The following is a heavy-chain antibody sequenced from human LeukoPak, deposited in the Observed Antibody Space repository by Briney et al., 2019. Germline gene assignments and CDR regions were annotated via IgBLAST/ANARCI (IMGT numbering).Heavy chain of an antibody. J-gene: IGHJ5*02. CDR3: ARDQLSYCDGDCP. CDR2: INGDGSDT. Sequence: GGSLRLSCAASGFTFSNAWMSWVRQVPGKGPEWVSHINGDGSDTGYADSVKGRFTISRDNRKNTVYLQMNSLRAEDTAVYYCARDQLSYCDGDCPWGQGTLVTVSS. D-gene: IGHD2-21*02. CDR1: GFTFSNAW. V-gene: IGHV3-74*01.